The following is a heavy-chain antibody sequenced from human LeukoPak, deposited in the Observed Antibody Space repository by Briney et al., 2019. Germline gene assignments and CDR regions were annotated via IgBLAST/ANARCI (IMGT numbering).Heavy chain of an antibody. Sequence: GRSLRLSCAATRFTFSRYGMHWVRQAPGKGLEWVAVLSYDGSDQYYADSVRGRFTISRDNSKNMLYLQMNSLRAEDTAVYYCAKGYSYPDYWGQGTLVTVSS. CDR3: AKGYSYPDY. D-gene: IGHD5-18*01. CDR2: LSYDGSDQ. CDR1: RFTFSRYG. V-gene: IGHV3-30*18. J-gene: IGHJ4*02.